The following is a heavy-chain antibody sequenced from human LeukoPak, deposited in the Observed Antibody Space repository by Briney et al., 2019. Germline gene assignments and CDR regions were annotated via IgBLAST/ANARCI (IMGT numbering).Heavy chain of an antibody. D-gene: IGHD4-11*01. V-gene: IGHV1-2*02. Sequence: ASVKVSCKASGYTFTGYYMHWVRQAPGQGLEWMGWINPNRGGTNYAQKFQGRVTMTRDTSISTAYMELSRLRSDDTAVYYCARGHSNYAYWGQGTLVTVSS. CDR2: INPNRGGT. J-gene: IGHJ4*02. CDR3: ARGHSNYAY. CDR1: GYTFTGYY.